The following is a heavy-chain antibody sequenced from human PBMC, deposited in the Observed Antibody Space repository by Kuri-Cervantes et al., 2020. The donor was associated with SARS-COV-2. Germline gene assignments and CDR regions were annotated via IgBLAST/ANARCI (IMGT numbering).Heavy chain of an antibody. CDR3: ARDLVLRYFDWTISGAFDY. D-gene: IGHD3-9*01. Sequence: GESLKISCASSGCTFSSYGMHWVRQAPGKGLEWVAVIWYDGSNKYYAESVKERFTIPRDNSKNTLYLQMNSLRAEDTAVYYCARDLVLRYFDWTISGAFDYWGQGTLVTVSS. CDR2: IWYDGSNK. J-gene: IGHJ4*02. CDR1: GCTFSSYG. V-gene: IGHV3-33*08.